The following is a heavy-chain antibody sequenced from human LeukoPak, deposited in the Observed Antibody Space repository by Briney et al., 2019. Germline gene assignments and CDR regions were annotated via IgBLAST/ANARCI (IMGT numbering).Heavy chain of an antibody. CDR1: GFTFSSYS. D-gene: IGHD6-6*01. Sequence: GSLRLSCAASGFTFSSYSMNWVSQAPGKGLEWVSYISSSSSTIYYADSVKGRFTISRDNAKNSLYLQMNSLRAEDTAVYYCARGVYSSSSGAFDYWGQGTLVTVSS. J-gene: IGHJ4*02. V-gene: IGHV3-48*01. CDR3: ARGVYSSSSGAFDY. CDR2: ISSSSSTI.